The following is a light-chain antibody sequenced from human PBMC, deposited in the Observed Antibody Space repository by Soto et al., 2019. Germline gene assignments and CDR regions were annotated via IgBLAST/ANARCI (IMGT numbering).Light chain of an antibody. Sequence: QSALTQPASVSGSPGQSITISCTGTSSDVGSYNLVSWYQQHPGKAPKLMIYEGSKRPSGVSNRFSGYKSGNTASLTISGLQAEDEADYYCCSYAGSSTHVFGTGTKLTVL. CDR2: EGS. J-gene: IGLJ1*01. CDR1: SSDVGSYNL. CDR3: CSYAGSSTHV. V-gene: IGLV2-23*01.